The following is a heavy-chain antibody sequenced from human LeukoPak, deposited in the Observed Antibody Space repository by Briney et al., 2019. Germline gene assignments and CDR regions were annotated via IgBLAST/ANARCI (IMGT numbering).Heavy chain of an antibody. D-gene: IGHD2-15*01. J-gene: IGHJ6*03. CDR2: IYYSGST. V-gene: IGHV4-39*01. CDR1: GGSISSSSYY. CDR3: ASFYCSGGSCYQYFSYYYMDV. Sequence: PSETLSLTCTVSGGSISSSSYYWGWIRQPPGKGLEWIGSIYYSGSTYYNPSLQSRVTIPVDTSKNQFSLKLNSVTAADTAVYYCASFYCSGGSCYQYFSYYYMDVWGKGTTVTISS.